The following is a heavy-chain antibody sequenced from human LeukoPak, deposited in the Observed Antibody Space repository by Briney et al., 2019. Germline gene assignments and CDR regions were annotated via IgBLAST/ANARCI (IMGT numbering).Heavy chain of an antibody. V-gene: IGHV1-2*02. J-gene: IGHJ4*02. Sequence: RSSVKVSCKASGYTFTGYYMHWVRQAPGQGLEWRGWINLNSGGTNYAQKFQGRVTMTRDTSISTAYMELTRLRADDTAVYYCARDRDPGSYYGSGSYYRHWGQGTLVTVSS. CDR1: GYTFTGYY. CDR3: ARDRDPGSYYGSGSYYRH. CDR2: INLNSGGT. D-gene: IGHD3-10*01.